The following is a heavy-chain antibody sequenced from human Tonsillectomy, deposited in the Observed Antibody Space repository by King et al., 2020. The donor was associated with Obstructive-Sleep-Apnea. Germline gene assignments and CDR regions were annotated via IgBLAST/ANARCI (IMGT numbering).Heavy chain of an antibody. CDR3: ARSIVPTILFDY. CDR1: GGSFSGYY. Sequence: VQLQQWGEGLLKPSETLSLTCAVYGGSFSGYYWTWIRQPPGKGLEWIGEINHIGGTNYNPSLKSRVTVSVDTSMNWFSLRLSSVTAADTAVYYCARSIVPTILFDYWGQGTLVTVSS. V-gene: IGHV4-34*01. J-gene: IGHJ4*02. D-gene: IGHD5-12*01. CDR2: INHIGGT.